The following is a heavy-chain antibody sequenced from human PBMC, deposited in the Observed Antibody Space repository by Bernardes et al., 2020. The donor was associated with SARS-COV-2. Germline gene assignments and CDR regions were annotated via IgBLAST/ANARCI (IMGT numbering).Heavy chain of an antibody. CDR3: ARAIAAASYYYYYGMDV. J-gene: IGHJ6*02. CDR2: IYTSVST. V-gene: IGHV4-61*02. Sequence: SETLSLTCTVSGGSISSGSYYWSWIRQPAGKGLEWIGRIYTSVSTNYNPSLNSRVTISVDTSKNQFSLKLSSVTAAAPAVYYCARAIAAASYYYYYGMDVWGQGTTVTVSS. D-gene: IGHD6-13*01. CDR1: GGSISSGSYY.